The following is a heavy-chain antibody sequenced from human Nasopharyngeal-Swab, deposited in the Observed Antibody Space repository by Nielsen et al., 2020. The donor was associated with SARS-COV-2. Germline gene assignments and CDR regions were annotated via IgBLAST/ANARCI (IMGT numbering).Heavy chain of an antibody. CDR2: IRVSGDTT. D-gene: IGHD1-26*01. Sequence: GGSLRLSCAASGFTVGNNYMTWVRQAPGKGLEWVSSIRVSGDTTYYADSVKGRFTISRDSSKNTLYLQMNSLRAEDTALYYCARVKSGTSYDAFDIWGQGTMVTVSS. CDR3: ARVKSGTSYDAFDI. J-gene: IGHJ3*02. CDR1: GFTVGNNY. V-gene: IGHV3-23*01.